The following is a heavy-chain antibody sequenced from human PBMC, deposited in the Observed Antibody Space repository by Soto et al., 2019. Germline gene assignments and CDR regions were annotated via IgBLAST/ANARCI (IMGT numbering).Heavy chain of an antibody. Sequence: PSETLSLTWPFSGCSVSSDNYYLPWLRPPPGKGLEWIGYIYYSGSNNYNPSLKSRVTISVDTSKNQFSLKLSSVTAADTAVYYCARDCMVTYYYYLMDVWGQGTT. CDR2: IYYSGSN. D-gene: IGHD5-18*01. V-gene: IGHV4-61*01. J-gene: IGHJ6*02. CDR1: GCSVSSDNYY. CDR3: ARDCMVTYYYYLMDV.